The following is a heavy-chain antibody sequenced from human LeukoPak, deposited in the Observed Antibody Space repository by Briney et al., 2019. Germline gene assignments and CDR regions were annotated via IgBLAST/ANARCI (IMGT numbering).Heavy chain of an antibody. CDR1: GYTFTSYY. V-gene: IGHV1-46*01. CDR3: ARGRVVVVAATNWFDP. Sequence: VASVKVSCKASGYTFTSYYMHWVRQAPGQGLEWMGIINPSGGSTSYAQMFQGRVTMTRDTSTSTVYMELSSLRSEDTAVYYCARGRVVVVAATNWFDPWGQGTLVTVSS. CDR2: INPSGGST. J-gene: IGHJ5*02. D-gene: IGHD2-15*01.